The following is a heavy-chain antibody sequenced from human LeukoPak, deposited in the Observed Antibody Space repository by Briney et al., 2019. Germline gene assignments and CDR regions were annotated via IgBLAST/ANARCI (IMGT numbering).Heavy chain of an antibody. CDR3: ARVRGSPGSYYYYGMDV. J-gene: IGHJ6*02. Sequence: IPGGSLRLSCAASGFTFSDYYTSWIRQAPRKGLEWVSYISSSGSTIYYADSVKGRFTISRDNAKNSLYLQMNSLRAEDTAVYYCARVRGSPGSYYYYGMDVWGQGTTVTVSS. CDR2: ISSSGSTI. V-gene: IGHV3-11*01. CDR1: GFTFSDYY. D-gene: IGHD3-16*01.